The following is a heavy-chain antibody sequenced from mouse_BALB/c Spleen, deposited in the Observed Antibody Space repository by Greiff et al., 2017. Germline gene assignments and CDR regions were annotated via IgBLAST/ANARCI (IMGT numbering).Heavy chain of an antibody. V-gene: IGHV3-6*02. Sequence: EVQLVESGPGLVKPSQSLSLTCSVTGYSITSGYYWNWIRQFPGNKLEWMGYISYDGSNNYNPSLKNRISITRDTSKNQFFLKLNSVTTEDTATYYCAQLTGTDYYAMDYWGQGTSVTVSS. D-gene: IGHD4-1*01. CDR2: ISYDGSN. J-gene: IGHJ4*01. CDR1: GYSITSGYY. CDR3: AQLTGTDYYAMDY.